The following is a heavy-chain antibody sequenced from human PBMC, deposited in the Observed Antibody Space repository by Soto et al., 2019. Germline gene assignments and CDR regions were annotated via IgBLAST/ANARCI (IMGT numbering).Heavy chain of an antibody. Sequence: QVQLVESGGGVVQPGRSLRLSCAASGFTFSSYGMHWVRQAPGKGLEWVAVISYDGGNKYYADSVKGRFTISRDNSKNTLYLQMNSLRAEDTAVYYCAKDRTGWFDPWGQGTLVTVSS. CDR3: AKDRTGWFDP. J-gene: IGHJ5*02. CDR2: ISYDGGNK. CDR1: GFTFSSYG. V-gene: IGHV3-30*18.